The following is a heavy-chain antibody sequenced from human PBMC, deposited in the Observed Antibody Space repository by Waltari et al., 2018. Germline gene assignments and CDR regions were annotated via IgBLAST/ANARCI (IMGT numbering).Heavy chain of an antibody. Sequence: EVQLLQSGAELKEPGTTVRISCQVSGSTFSDYYIHWVQQAPGKGLRWMGLVEPEDGETIYADNFQGRVTISADTSTDTAFMELSSLRSEDTAVFYCATALGDSSSASRPFDFWGQGTMITVSS. J-gene: IGHJ3*01. CDR3: ATALGDSSSASRPFDF. V-gene: IGHV1-69-2*01. D-gene: IGHD6-19*01. CDR1: GSTFSDYY. CDR2: VEPEDGET.